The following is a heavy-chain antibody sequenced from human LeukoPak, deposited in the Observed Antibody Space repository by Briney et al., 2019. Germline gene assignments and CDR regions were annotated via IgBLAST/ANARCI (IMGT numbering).Heavy chain of an antibody. Sequence: SETLSLTCAVYGGSFSGYYWSWIRQPPGKGLEWIGEINHSGSTNYNPSLKSRVTISVDTSKNQFSLKLSSVTAADTAVYYCARDGPVSYFDYWGQGTLVTVSS. CDR2: INHSGST. V-gene: IGHV4-34*01. J-gene: IGHJ4*02. CDR3: ARDGPVSYFDY. CDR1: GGSFSGYY.